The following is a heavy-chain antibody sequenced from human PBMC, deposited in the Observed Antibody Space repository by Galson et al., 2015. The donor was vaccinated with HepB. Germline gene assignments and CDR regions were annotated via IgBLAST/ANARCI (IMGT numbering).Heavy chain of an antibody. CDR2: MNPNSGNT. CDR3: ARGVKGRPWEPRFDP. D-gene: IGHD1-26*01. J-gene: IGHJ5*02. Sequence: VKVSCKASGYTFTSYDINWVRQATGQGLEWMGWMNPNSGNTGYAQKFQGRVTMTRNTSISTAYMELSSLRSEDTAVYYCARGVKGRPWEPRFDPWGQGTLVTVSS. V-gene: IGHV1-8*01. CDR1: GYTFTSYD.